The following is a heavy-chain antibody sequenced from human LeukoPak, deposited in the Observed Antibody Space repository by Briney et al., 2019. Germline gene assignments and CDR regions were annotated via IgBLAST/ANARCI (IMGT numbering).Heavy chain of an antibody. CDR2: IYHSGST. V-gene: IGHV4-38-2*02. J-gene: IGHJ5*02. CDR3: ARVKGRLSWFDP. Sequence: SETLSLTCTVSGDSISSGYYWGWIRQPPGKGLEWIGSIYHSGSTYYNPSLKSRVTISVDTSKNQFSLKLSSVTAADTAVYYCARVKGRLSWFDPWGQGTLFTVSS. CDR1: GDSISSGYY.